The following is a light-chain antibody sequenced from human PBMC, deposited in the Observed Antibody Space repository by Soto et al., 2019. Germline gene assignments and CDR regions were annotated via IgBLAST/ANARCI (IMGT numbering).Light chain of an antibody. CDR1: QSTSTW. CDR3: QQYITYPYA. J-gene: IGKJ1*01. Sequence: DIQMTQSPSTLSASVGDRVTITCRASQSTSTWLAWYQQRPGKNPKLLISEASKLESGIPSRFRGRGSGTEFTPTISSLQPDDFAPYYYQQYITYPYALGQGTKVEIK. CDR2: EAS. V-gene: IGKV1-5*03.